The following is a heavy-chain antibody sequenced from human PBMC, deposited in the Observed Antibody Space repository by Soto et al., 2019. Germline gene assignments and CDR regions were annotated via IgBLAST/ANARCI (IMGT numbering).Heavy chain of an antibody. V-gene: IGHV4-31*03. D-gene: IGHD6-19*01. J-gene: IGHJ4*02. CDR3: ASQRFTSSGWDSFDY. CDR2: IYYSGST. Sequence: SETLSLTCTVSGGSISSGGYYWSWIRQHPGKGLEWIGYIYYSGSTYYNPSLKSRVTISVDTSKNQFSLKLSSVTAADTAVYYCASQRFTSSGWDSFDYWGQGTLVTVCS. CDR1: GGSISSGGYY.